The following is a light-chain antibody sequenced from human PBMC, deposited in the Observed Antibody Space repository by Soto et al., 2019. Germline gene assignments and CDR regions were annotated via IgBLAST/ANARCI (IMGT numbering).Light chain of an antibody. CDR1: QSLLHRSGNYY. Sequence: DIVLTQSPLSLPVTPGEPASISCRSSQSLLHRSGNYYLDWYLQKPGQSPQLLIYLGSNRATGVPDRFSGSGSATDFTLKISGVGAEDFGVSYCFHALPLPPAFGQGTKVEI. CDR3: FHALPLPPA. V-gene: IGKV2-28*01. J-gene: IGKJ1*01. CDR2: LGS.